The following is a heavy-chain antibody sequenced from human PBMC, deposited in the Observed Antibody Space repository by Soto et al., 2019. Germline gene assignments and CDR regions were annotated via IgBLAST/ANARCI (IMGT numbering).Heavy chain of an antibody. Sequence: QLQLQESGPGLVKPSETLSLTCTVSGGSISSSSYYWGWIRQPPGKGMEWIGSIYYSGRTHYNPSLKSRVTISVDTSKNQFSLKLSSVAAADTAVYYCARLHPGYCSGGSCQRGTFDYWGQGTLVTVSS. J-gene: IGHJ4*02. CDR3: ARLHPGYCSGGSCQRGTFDY. D-gene: IGHD2-15*01. CDR2: IYYSGRT. V-gene: IGHV4-39*01. CDR1: GGSISSSSYY.